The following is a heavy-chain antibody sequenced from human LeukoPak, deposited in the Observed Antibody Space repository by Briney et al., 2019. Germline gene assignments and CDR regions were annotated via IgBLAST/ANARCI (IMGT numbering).Heavy chain of an antibody. CDR3: ARVSQQLVPYYYYYYYMDV. Sequence: PSETPSLICTVSGGSISSYYWRWIRQPAGEGLEWIGRIYASGSTNYNPTHKSRVTMSVDTSKNQFSLKLSSVTAADTAVYYCARVSQQLVPYYYYYYYMDVWGKGTTVTVSS. V-gene: IGHV4-4*07. CDR1: GGSISSYY. D-gene: IGHD6-13*01. J-gene: IGHJ6*03. CDR2: IYASGST.